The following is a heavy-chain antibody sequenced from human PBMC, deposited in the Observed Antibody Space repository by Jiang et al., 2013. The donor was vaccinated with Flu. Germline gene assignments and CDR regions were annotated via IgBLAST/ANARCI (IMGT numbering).Heavy chain of an antibody. CDR1: GGTFSSYV. Sequence: SGAEVKKPGSSVKVSCKASGGTFSSYVISWVRQAPGQGLEWMGGIIPILGTTNYAQKFEDRVTITADKSTSTAHMELSSLRSEDTAVYYCAASVGAPLSGRVYFDYVGPGNPGHRLL. CDR3: AASVGAPLSGRVYFDY. J-gene: IGHJ4*02. D-gene: IGHD1-26*01. V-gene: IGHV1-69*06. CDR2: IIPILGTT.